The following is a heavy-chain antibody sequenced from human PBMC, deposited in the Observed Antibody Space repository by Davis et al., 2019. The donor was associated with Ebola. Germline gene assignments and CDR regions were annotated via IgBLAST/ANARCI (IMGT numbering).Heavy chain of an antibody. J-gene: IGHJ5*02. D-gene: IGHD6-19*01. CDR2: FDPEDGET. V-gene: IGHV1-24*01. CDR1: GYTLTELS. CDR3: ATLAVAGSGLNWFDP. Sequence: ASVKVSCKVSGYTLTELSMHWVRQAPGKGLEWMGGFDPEDGETIYAQKFQGRVTMTEDTSTDTAYMELSSLRSEDTAVYYCATLAVAGSGLNWFDPWGQGTLVTVSS.